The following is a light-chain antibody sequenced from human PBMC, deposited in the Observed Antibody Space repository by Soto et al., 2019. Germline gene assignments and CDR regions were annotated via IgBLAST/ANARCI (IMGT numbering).Light chain of an antibody. J-gene: IGLJ1*01. CDR1: SSDVGGYNY. Sequence: QSALTQPASVSGSPGQSITISCTGTSSDVGGYNYVSWYQQHPGKAPKLMIYEVSYRPSGVSNRFSGSKSGNTASLTISGLQAGDEADYYCSSYTSSSTYVFGTGTKLTVL. V-gene: IGLV2-14*01. CDR2: EVS. CDR3: SSYTSSSTYV.